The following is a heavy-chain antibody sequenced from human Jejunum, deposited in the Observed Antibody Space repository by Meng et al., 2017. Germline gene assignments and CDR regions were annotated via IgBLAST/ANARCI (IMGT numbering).Heavy chain of an antibody. V-gene: IGHV4-61*01. CDR3: ARGRDYYGSGNYYNTNWFGP. CDR2: MYYNEKT. D-gene: IGHD3-10*01. CDR1: GASVNSGSYY. J-gene: IGHJ5*02. Sequence: GQLQESGPGLVRPSETLSLTCTVSGASVNSGSYYWSWIRQPPGKGLEWIGFMYYNEKTNYNPSLKSRVTISVDTSKNQFSLKLTSVTAADSAVYYCARGRDYYGSGNYYNTNWFGPWGQGTLVTVSS.